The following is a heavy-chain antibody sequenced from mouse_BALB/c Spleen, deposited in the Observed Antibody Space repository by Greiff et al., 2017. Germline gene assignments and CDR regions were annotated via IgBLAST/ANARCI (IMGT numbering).Heavy chain of an antibody. CDR1: GYSIISDYA. Sequence: VQLQQSGPGLVKPSQSLSLTCTVTGYSIISDYAWNWIRQFPGNKLEWMGYISYSGSTSYNPSLKSRISITRDTSKNQFFLQLNSVTTEDTATYYCARPGEGYAMDYWGQGTSVTVSS. CDR2: ISYSGST. CDR3: ARPGEGYAMDY. V-gene: IGHV3-2*02. J-gene: IGHJ4*01.